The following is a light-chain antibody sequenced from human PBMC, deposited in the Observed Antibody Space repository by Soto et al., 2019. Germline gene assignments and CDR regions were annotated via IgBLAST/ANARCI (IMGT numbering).Light chain of an antibody. Sequence: DIVLTQSPDSLAVSLGERATINCKSSRSVFYSSNNKDYLAWYQQKPGQPPNLLIYWASTRESGVPDRFSGSGSATDFTLTISSRQAEDVSVYYCQQYYSSPYTFGQGNKLEIK. J-gene: IGKJ2*01. CDR1: RSVFYSSNNKDY. CDR2: WAS. CDR3: QQYYSSPYT. V-gene: IGKV4-1*01.